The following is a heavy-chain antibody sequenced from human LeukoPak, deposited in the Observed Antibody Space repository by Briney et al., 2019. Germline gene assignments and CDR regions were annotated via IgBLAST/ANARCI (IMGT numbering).Heavy chain of an antibody. V-gene: IGHV4-4*07. D-gene: IGHD6-13*01. CDR3: ARGPAAAGTPDY. CDR1: GGSISSYY. CDR2: IYTSGST. Sequence: SETLSLACTVSGGSISSYYWSWIRQPAGKGLEWIGRIYTSGSTNYNPSLKSRVNMSVDTSKNQFSLKLSSVTAADTAVYYCARGPAAAGTPDYWGQGTLVTVSS. J-gene: IGHJ4*02.